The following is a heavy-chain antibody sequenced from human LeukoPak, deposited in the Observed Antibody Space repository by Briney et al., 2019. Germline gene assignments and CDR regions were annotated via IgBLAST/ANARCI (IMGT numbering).Heavy chain of an antibody. CDR2: ISYDGSNN. V-gene: IGHV3-30*03. CDR1: GFTFSSYG. D-gene: IGHD3-10*01. J-gene: IGHJ2*01. CDR3: ALKYYGSGPHWYFDL. Sequence: PGRSLRLSCAASGFTFSSYGMHWVRQAPGKGLEWVAVISYDGSNNYDADSVKGRFTISRDNSKNTLYLQMNSLRVEDTAVYYCALKYYGSGPHWYFDLWGRGTLVTVSS.